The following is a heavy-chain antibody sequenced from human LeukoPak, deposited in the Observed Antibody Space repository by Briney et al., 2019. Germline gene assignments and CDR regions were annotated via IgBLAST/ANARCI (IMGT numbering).Heavy chain of an antibody. D-gene: IGHD6-19*01. CDR2: FYYSGST. CDR1: GGSISSSSYY. J-gene: IGHJ4*02. CDR3: ARENAYSSGPYYFDY. Sequence: SETLSLTCTVSGGSISSSSYYWGWIRQPPGKGLEWIGSFYYSGSTYYNPSLRSRVTISVDTSKNHFYLKLSSVTAADTAVYYCARENAYSSGPYYFDYWGQGTLVTVSS. V-gene: IGHV4-39*07.